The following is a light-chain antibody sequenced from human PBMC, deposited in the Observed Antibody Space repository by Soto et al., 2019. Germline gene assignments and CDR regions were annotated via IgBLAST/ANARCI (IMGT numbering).Light chain of an antibody. J-gene: IGKJ2*01. CDR3: QQYKSFYT. CDR1: QSISSW. Sequence: DIQMTQSPSTLSASVGDRVTITCRASQSISSWLAWYQQKPGKAPKLLIYDASSFESGVPSRFSGSGSGTEFTLTISSLQTDDFATYYCQQYKSFYTFGQGTKLDIK. V-gene: IGKV1-5*01. CDR2: DAS.